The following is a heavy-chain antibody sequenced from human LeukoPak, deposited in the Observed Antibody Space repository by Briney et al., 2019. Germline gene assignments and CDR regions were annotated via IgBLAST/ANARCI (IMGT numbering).Heavy chain of an antibody. CDR1: GGSISSGSYY. D-gene: IGHD3-10*01. J-gene: IGHJ3*02. CDR2: INHSGST. V-gene: IGHV4-39*07. Sequence: PSQTLSLTCTVSGGSISSGSYYWSWIRQPPGKGLEWIGEINHSGSTNYNPSLKSRVTISVDTSKNQFSLKLSSVTAADTAVYYCARLPSGIRRANTDAFDIWGQGTMVTVSS. CDR3: ARLPSGIRRANTDAFDI.